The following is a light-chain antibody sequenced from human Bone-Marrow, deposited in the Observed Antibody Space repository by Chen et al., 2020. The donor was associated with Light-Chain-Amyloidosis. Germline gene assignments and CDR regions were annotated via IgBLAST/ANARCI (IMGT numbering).Light chain of an antibody. CDR1: NIGSTS. V-gene: IGLV3-21*02. Sequence: SYVLTQPSSVSVAPGQTATIACGGNNIGSTSVHWYQQTPGQAPRLVVYDDSDRPSGIPERLSGSNSGNTATLTISRVEAVDAADYYCQVWDRSSDRPVFGGGTKLTVL. CDR3: QVWDRSSDRPV. J-gene: IGLJ3*02. CDR2: DDS.